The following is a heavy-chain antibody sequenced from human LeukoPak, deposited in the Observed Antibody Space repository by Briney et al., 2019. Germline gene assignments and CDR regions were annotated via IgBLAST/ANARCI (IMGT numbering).Heavy chain of an antibody. V-gene: IGHV5-51*01. J-gene: IGHJ6*03. CDR3: ARHWAGKRYYYGSGSYSVDYMDV. Sequence: PGESLKISCKGSGYSFNSYWIGWVRQMPGKGLEWMGIIYPGDSDTRYSPSFQGQVTISADKSISTAYLQWSSLKASDTAMYYCARHWAGKRYYYGSGSYSVDYMDVWGKGTTVTISS. CDR2: IYPGDSDT. CDR1: GYSFNSYW. D-gene: IGHD3-10*01.